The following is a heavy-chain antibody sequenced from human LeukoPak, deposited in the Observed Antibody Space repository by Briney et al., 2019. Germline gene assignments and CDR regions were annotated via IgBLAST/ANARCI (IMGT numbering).Heavy chain of an antibody. CDR2: ISGSGGST. Sequence: GGSLRLSCAASGFTFSSYAMSWVRQAPGKGLEWVSAISGSGGSTYYADSVKGRFTISRDNSKNTLYLQMNSLRAEDTAVYYCAKGRRGSITEPFDYWAREPWSPSPQ. CDR3: AKGRRGSITEPFDY. D-gene: IGHD1-14*01. CDR1: GFTFSSYA. V-gene: IGHV3-23*01. J-gene: IGHJ4*02.